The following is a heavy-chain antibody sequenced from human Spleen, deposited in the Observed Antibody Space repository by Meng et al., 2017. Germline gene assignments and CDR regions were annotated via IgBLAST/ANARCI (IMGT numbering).Heavy chain of an antibody. Sequence: SVKVSCKASGGTFSSYAISWVRQAPGQGLEWMGGIIPIFGTANYAQKFQGRVTITADESTSTAYMELSSLRSEDTAVYYCAKGGLLAGMRDAFDIWGQGTMVTVSS. J-gene: IGHJ3*02. CDR3: AKGGLLAGMRDAFDI. CDR1: GGTFSSYA. D-gene: IGHD6-19*01. V-gene: IGHV1-69*13. CDR2: IIPIFGTA.